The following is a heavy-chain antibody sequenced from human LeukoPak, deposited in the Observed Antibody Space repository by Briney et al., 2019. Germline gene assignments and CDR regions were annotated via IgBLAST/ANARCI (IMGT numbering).Heavy chain of an antibody. CDR2: ISGSGGST. CDR1: GFTFDDYA. J-gene: IGHJ3*02. V-gene: IGHV3-23*01. Sequence: PGGSLRLSCAASGFTFDDYAMHWVRQAPGKGLEWVSAISGSGGSTYYADSVKGRFTISRDNSKNTLYLQMNSLRAEDTAVYYCAKMKSGWGEAFDIWGRGTMVTVSS. CDR3: AKMKSGWGEAFDI. D-gene: IGHD6-19*01.